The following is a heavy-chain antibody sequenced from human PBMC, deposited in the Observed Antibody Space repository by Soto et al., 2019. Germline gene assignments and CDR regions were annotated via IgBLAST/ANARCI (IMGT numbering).Heavy chain of an antibody. D-gene: IGHD2-15*01. CDR2: ISYDGSNK. J-gene: IGHJ4*02. V-gene: IGHV3-30*18. Sequence: GGSLRLSCAASGFTFSSYGMHWVRQAPGKGLEWVAVISYDGSNKYYADSVKGRFTISRDNSKNTLYLQMNSLRAEDTAVYYCAKDRRYCSGGSCSYYFDYWGQGTLVTVSS. CDR3: AKDRRYCSGGSCSYYFDY. CDR1: GFTFSSYG.